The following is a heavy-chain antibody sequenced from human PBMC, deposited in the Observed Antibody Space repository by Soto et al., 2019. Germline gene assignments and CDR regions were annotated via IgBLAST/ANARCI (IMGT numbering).Heavy chain of an antibody. Sequence: EVQVVESGGGLVKPGGSLRISCAASGFTFSSYSMNWVRQAPGKGLEWVSWISSSSSYINYADSVKGRFTISRDNAKNSLYLQMNSLRAEDTAVYYCARDSRRMATMQMDAFDIWGQGTMVTVSS. V-gene: IGHV3-21*01. D-gene: IGHD5-12*01. CDR3: ARDSRRMATMQMDAFDI. CDR1: GFTFSSYS. CDR2: ISSSSSYI. J-gene: IGHJ3*02.